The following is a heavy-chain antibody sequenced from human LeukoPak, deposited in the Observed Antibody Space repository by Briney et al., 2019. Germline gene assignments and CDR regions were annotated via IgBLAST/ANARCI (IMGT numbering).Heavy chain of an antibody. Sequence: GGSLRLSCAASGFTFSSYWMHWVRQAPGKGLVWVSRINSDGSSTSYADSVKGRFTISRDNAKNTLYLQMNSLRAEDTAVYYCARDEDTAMVPYYYYYGMDVWGQGTTVTVSS. CDR3: ARDEDTAMVPYYYYYGMDV. CDR1: GFTFSSYW. CDR2: INSDGSST. V-gene: IGHV3-74*01. J-gene: IGHJ6*02. D-gene: IGHD5-18*01.